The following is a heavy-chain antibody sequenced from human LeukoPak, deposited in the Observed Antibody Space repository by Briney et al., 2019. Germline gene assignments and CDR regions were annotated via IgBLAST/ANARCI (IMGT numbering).Heavy chain of an antibody. Sequence: TGGSLRLSCAASGFTFSSYGMSWVRQAPGKGLEWVLAICGSGGSTYYADSVRGRFTIPRDNSKNTLYLQMNSLRAEDTAVYYCAKVRQWLVPNWFDPWGQGTLVTVSS. CDR2: ICGSGGST. CDR1: GFTFSSYG. J-gene: IGHJ5*02. V-gene: IGHV3-23*01. D-gene: IGHD6-19*01. CDR3: AKVRQWLVPNWFDP.